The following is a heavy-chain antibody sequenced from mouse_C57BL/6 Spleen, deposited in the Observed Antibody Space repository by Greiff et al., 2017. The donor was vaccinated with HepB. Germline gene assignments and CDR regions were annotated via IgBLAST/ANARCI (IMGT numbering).Heavy chain of an antibody. CDR1: GFTFSSYA. J-gene: IGHJ2*01. V-gene: IGHV5-4*03. Sequence: EVNVVESGGGLVKPGGSLKLSCAASGFTFSSYAMSWVRQTPEKRLEWVATISDGGSYTYYPDNVKGRFTISRDNAKNNLYLQMSHLKSEDTAMYYCARQYYGSTYFDYWGQGTTLTVSS. CDR2: ISDGGSYT. CDR3: ARQYYGSTYFDY. D-gene: IGHD1-1*01.